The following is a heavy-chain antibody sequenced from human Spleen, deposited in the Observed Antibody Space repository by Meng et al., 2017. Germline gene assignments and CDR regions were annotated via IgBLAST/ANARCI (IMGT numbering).Heavy chain of an antibody. V-gene: IGHV3-7*01. CDR3: AGLLWFGEGFDP. D-gene: IGHD3-10*01. J-gene: IGHJ5*02. CDR1: GFTFSSYW. CDR2: IKQDGSEK. Sequence: GESLKISCEASGFTFSSYWMHWVRQAPGKGLEWVANIKQDGSEKYYVDSVKGRFTISRDNAKNSLYLQMNSLRAEDTAVYYCAGLLWFGEGFDPWGQGTLVTVSS.